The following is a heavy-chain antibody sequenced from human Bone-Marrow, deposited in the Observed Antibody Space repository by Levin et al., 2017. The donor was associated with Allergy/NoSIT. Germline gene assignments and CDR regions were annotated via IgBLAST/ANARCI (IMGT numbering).Heavy chain of an antibody. Sequence: RGESLKISCQTSGYNFAAYWIAWVRQMPGKGLECIGIIYPGDFDTRYNPSFQGQVNISADKSISTAYLQWNSLKASDSAMYYCARRHSSVGGGRDFGMDVWGPGTTVAVFS. J-gene: IGHJ6*02. CDR1: GYNFAAYW. D-gene: IGHD4-23*01. V-gene: IGHV5-51*01. CDR2: IYPGDFDT. CDR3: ARRHSSVGGGRDFGMDV.